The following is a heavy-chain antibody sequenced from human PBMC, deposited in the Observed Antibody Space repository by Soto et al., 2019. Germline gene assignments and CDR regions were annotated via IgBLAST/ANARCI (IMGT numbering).Heavy chain of an antibody. D-gene: IGHD2-21*01. Sequence: GGSLRLSCAASGFTFSGYWMSWVRQAPGKGLEWVANIKQDGSEKYYVDFVKGRFTISRDNAKNSLYLQMNSLRAEDTALYFCAVDCGGDCYANNWFDPWGQGTLVTVSS. CDR1: GFTFSGYW. CDR3: AVDCGGDCYANNWFDP. CDR2: IKQDGSEK. V-gene: IGHV3-7*01. J-gene: IGHJ5*02.